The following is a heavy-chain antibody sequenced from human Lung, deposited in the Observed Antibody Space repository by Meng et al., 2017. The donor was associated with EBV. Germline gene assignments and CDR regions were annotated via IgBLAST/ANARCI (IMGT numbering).Heavy chain of an antibody. CDR2: FYWDDNQ. J-gene: IGHJ5*02. Sequence: QITLKKSGPTLVHPTQTLTLTCTCSGFALSNGVGVGWIRQPPGKAPEWLALFYWDDNQHYSPSLKSRLTITKDTSKNQVVLTMTNMDPVDTATYYCAHSPKYKDFWSRFDPWGQGILVTVSS. CDR3: AHSPKYKDFWSRFDP. CDR1: GFALSNGVG. V-gene: IGHV2-5*02. D-gene: IGHD3-3*01.